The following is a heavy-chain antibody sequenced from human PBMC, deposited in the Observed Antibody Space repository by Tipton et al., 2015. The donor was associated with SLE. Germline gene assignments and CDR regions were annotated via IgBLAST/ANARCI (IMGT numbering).Heavy chain of an antibody. CDR2: IYYSGST. CDR3: ARLEGVTGYMDV. CDR1: GGSISSSSYY. D-gene: IGHD3-10*01. V-gene: IGHV4-39*07. Sequence: LRLPCTVSGGSISSSSYYWGWIRQPPGKGLEWFGSIYYSGSTYNNPSLKSRVTISVDTSKNQFSLKRSSVTAADTAVYYCARLEGVTGYMDVWGKGTTVTVSS. J-gene: IGHJ6*03.